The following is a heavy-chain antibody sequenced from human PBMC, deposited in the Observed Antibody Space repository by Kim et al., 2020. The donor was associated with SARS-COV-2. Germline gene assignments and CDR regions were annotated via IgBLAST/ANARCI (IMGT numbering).Heavy chain of an antibody. J-gene: IGHJ6*02. CDR3: TRFVVVTASYYYYGMDV. D-gene: IGHD2-21*02. CDR1: GFTFGDYA. Sequence: GGSLRLSCTASGFTFGDYAMSWVRQAPGKGLEWVGFIRSKAYGGTTEYAASVKGRFTISRDDSKSIAYLQMNSLKTEDTAVYYCTRFVVVTASYYYYGMDVWGQGTTVTVSS. CDR2: IRSKAYGGTT. V-gene: IGHV3-49*04.